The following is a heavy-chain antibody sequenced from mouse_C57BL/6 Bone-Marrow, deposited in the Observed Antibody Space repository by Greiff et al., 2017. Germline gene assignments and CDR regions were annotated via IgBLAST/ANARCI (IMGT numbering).Heavy chain of an antibody. D-gene: IGHD2-4*01. V-gene: IGHV2-9-1*01. Sequence: QVQLKQSGPGLVAPSQSLSITCTVSGFSLTSYAISWVRQPPGKGLEWLGVIWTGGGTNYNSALKSRLSISKANYKSKVFLKMNSLQTDDTARYYCARNRGDYDDAKDYWGQGTSVTVSS. CDR1: GFSLTSYA. J-gene: IGHJ4*01. CDR2: IWTGGGT. CDR3: ARNRGDYDDAKDY.